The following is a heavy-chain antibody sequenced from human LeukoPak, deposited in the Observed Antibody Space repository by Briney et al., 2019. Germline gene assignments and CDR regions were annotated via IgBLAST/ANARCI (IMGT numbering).Heavy chain of an antibody. Sequence: GSLRLSCAASGFPFSSYAMHWVRQAPGKGLEWVALISYDGKEKYYADSVKGRFTISRDNSKNTLYLQMNSLRVEDTAVYYCARSEMATITVDYLGRGTLVIVSS. CDR1: GFPFSSYA. V-gene: IGHV3-30*01. D-gene: IGHD5-24*01. CDR2: ISYDGKEK. CDR3: ARSEMATITVDY. J-gene: IGHJ4*02.